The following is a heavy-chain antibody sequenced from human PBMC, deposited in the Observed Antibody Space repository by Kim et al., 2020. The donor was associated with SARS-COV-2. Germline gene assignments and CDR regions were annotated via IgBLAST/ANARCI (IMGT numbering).Heavy chain of an antibody. Sequence: GGSLRLSCTASGLTFSNYAMSWVRQAPGKGLEWVSVVSGSGDKTYYAASVKGRFTISRDNSKNTLYLQMSSLRAEDTAVYYCAKDFTGSGRFFAYWGQGTLVAVSS. CDR3: AKDFTGSGRFFAY. J-gene: IGHJ4*02. CDR1: GLTFSNYA. V-gene: IGHV3-23*01. D-gene: IGHD2-15*01. CDR2: VSGSGDKT.